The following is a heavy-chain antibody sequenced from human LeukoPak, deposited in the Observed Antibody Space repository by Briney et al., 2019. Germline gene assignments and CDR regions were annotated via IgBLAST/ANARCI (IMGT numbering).Heavy chain of an antibody. V-gene: IGHV7-4-1*02. Sequence: ASVKVSCKASGYTFTSYAMNWVRQAPGQGLEWMGWINTNTGNPTYAQGFTGRFVFSLDTSVSTAYLQISSLKAEDTAVYYCARDPAIYYFYGMDVWGQGTTATVSS. CDR2: INTNTGNP. CDR1: GYTFTSYA. J-gene: IGHJ6*02. D-gene: IGHD2-2*01. CDR3: ARDPAIYYFYGMDV.